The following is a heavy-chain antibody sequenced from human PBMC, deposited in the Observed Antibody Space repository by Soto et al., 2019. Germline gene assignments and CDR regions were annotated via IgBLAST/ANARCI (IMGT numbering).Heavy chain of an antibody. CDR1: GYTFTSYA. Sequence: ASVKVSCKASGYTFTSYAMHWVRQAPGQRLEWMGWINAGNGNTKYSQKFQGRATITRDTSASTAYMELSSLRSEDTAVYYCARAYLAYYYDSSGYYPYYFDYWGQGTLVTVSS. CDR3: ARAYLAYYYDSSGYYPYYFDY. V-gene: IGHV1-3*01. D-gene: IGHD3-22*01. J-gene: IGHJ4*02. CDR2: INAGNGNT.